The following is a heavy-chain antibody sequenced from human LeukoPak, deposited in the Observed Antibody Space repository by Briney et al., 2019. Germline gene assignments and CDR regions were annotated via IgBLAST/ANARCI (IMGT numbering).Heavy chain of an antibody. V-gene: IGHV1-18*01. J-gene: IGHJ6*03. CDR1: GYTFTSYG. CDR2: ISAYNGNT. D-gene: IGHD3-10*01. CDR3: ARMSGHYYYYYMDV. Sequence: GASVKVSCKASGYTFTSYGISWVRQAPGQGLEWMGWISAYNGNTNYAQKLQGRVTMTTDTSTSTAYMELRSLRSDDTAVYYCARMSGHYYYYYMDVWGKGTTVTVSS.